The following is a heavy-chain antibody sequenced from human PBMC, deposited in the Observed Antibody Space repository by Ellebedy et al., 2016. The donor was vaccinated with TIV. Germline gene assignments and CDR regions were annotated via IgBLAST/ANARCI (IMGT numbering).Heavy chain of an antibody. CDR1: GFTFSTYD. V-gene: IGHV3-23*01. CDR3: AKGAWLDN. CDR2: ISGSDDWT. Sequence: GESLKISXAASGFTFSTYDMSWVRQAPGKGLEWVAEISGSDDWTNYADSVKGRFTISRDNSKNTLSLQMNSLRVEDTAVYYCAKGAWLDNWGQGTLVTVSS. J-gene: IGHJ5*02.